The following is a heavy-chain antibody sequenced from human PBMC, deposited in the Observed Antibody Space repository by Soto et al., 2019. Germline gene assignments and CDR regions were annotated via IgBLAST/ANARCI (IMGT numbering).Heavy chain of an antibody. J-gene: IGHJ6*02. CDR2: FDPEDGET. CDR3: ASPLPVEPGNYYFYGVDV. D-gene: IGHD1-1*01. CDR1: GYTLTELS. V-gene: IGHV1-24*01. Sequence: ASVKVSCKVSGYTLTELSIHWVRQAPGKGLEWMGGFDPEDGETIYAQKFQGRVTMTEDTSTDTAYMDLSSLRSEYTAVYYCASPLPVEPGNYYFYGVDVWGQGTTVTVSS.